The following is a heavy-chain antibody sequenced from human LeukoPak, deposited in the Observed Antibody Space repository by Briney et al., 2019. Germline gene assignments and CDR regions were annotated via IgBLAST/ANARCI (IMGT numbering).Heavy chain of an antibody. CDR2: IYTSGST. CDR1: GGSISSYY. D-gene: IGHD6-19*01. V-gene: IGHV4-4*07. CDR3: ARRRSSGWYDAFDI. Sequence: SETLSLTCTVSGGSISSYYWSWIRQPAGKGLEWIGRIYTSGSTNYNPSLKSRVTMSVDTSKNQFSLKLSSVTAADTAVYYCARRRSSGWYDAFDIWGQGTMVTVSS. J-gene: IGHJ3*02.